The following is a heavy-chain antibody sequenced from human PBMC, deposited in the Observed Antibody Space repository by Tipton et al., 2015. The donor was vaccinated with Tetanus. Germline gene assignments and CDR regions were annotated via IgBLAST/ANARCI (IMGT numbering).Heavy chain of an antibody. V-gene: IGHV4-31*11. J-gene: IGHJ6*02. CDR2: IYYRGSI. CDR3: ARDRGVRGGYYYYHGMDV. Sequence: TLSLTCAVSGISIGSANYYWSWIRHHPRKGLEWIGYIYYRGSIHYNPSLQSRVFISLDTSANQFSLKLNSVTAADTAVYYCARDRGVRGGYYYYHGMDVWGQGTTVTVSS. D-gene: IGHD3-10*01. CDR1: GISIGSANYY.